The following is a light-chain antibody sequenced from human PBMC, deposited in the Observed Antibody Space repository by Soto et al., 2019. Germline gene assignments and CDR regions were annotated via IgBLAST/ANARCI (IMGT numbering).Light chain of an antibody. Sequence: EIVMTQSPATLSESPGEIATLSRRASQSVSSNLAWYQQQPGQAPRLFIYGASTRATGIPARFSGSRSGTEFTLSMSSLQSEDFPVYYCRQYNNWPITFGQATRLEIK. CDR2: GAS. CDR3: RQYNNWPIT. CDR1: QSVSSN. J-gene: IGKJ5*01. V-gene: IGKV3-15*01.